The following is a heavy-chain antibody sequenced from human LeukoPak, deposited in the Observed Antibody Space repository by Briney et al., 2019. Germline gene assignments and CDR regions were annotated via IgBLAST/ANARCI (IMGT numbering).Heavy chain of an antibody. Sequence: GGSLRLSCSASGFTFSSYAMHWVRQAPGKGLEYVSAISSNGGSTYYADSVKGRFTISRDNSKNTLYLQMSSLRAEDTAVYYCVTHYGSGSYYADWFDPWGQGTLVTVSS. J-gene: IGHJ5*02. CDR1: GFTFSSYA. CDR3: VTHYGSGSYYADWFDP. V-gene: IGHV3-64D*06. D-gene: IGHD3-10*01. CDR2: ISSNGGST.